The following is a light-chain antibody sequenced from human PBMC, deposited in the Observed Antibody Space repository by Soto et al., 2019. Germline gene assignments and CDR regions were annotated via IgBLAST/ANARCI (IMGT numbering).Light chain of an antibody. Sequence: QSALTQPASVSGSLRQSITISCTGTSSDIGGYNYVSWYQQHPGKAPKLLIYEVSYRPSGVSNRFSASKSANTASLTISGLQAEDEADYYCNSYATSNSLIFGGGTKLTVL. CDR3: NSYATSNSLI. V-gene: IGLV2-14*01. CDR1: SSDIGGYNY. J-gene: IGLJ2*01. CDR2: EVS.